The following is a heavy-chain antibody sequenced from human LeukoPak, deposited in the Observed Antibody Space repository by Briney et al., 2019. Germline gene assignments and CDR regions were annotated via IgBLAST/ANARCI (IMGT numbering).Heavy chain of an antibody. CDR3: ARSSGIYLYFDD. V-gene: IGHV3-23*03. CDR2: LYSGSNT. J-gene: IGHJ4*02. CDR1: GFTFSSYA. D-gene: IGHD3-22*01. Sequence: GGSLRLSCAASGFTFSSYAMSWVRQAPGKGLEWVSVLYSGSNTYYADSVKGRFTISRDNSKNTLYLQMSSLRAEDTAVYYCARSSGIYLYFDDWGQGTLVTVSS.